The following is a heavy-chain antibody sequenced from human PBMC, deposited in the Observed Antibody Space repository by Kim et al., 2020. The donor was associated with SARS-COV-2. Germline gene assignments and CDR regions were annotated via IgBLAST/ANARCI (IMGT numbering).Heavy chain of an antibody. CDR2: ISGSGGST. Sequence: GGSLRLSCAASGFSFSSYAMSWVRQAPGKGLEWVSAISGSGGSTYYADSVKGRFTISRDNSKNTLYLQMKSLRAEDTAVYYCAKRGGHSSSSVDYYYGMDVWGQGTTVTVSS. J-gene: IGHJ6*02. CDR3: AKRGGHSSSSVDYYYGMDV. V-gene: IGHV3-23*01. D-gene: IGHD6-6*01. CDR1: GFSFSSYA.